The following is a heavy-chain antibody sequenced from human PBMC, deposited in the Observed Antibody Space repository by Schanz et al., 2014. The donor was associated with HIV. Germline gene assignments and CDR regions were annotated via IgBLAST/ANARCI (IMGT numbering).Heavy chain of an antibody. Sequence: EVQLLESGGGVVQPGGSLRLSCAASGFTFSTFAMNWVRQAPGKGLEWVSTISGGGGDRYYADSVKGRFTISRDNAKNTLYLQMNSLRAVDTAVYFCARDGMAFYGMDVWGQGTTVTVSS. V-gene: IGHV3-23*01. CDR2: ISGGGGDR. CDR3: ARDGMAFYGMDV. CDR1: GFTFSTFA. D-gene: IGHD1-20*01. J-gene: IGHJ6*02.